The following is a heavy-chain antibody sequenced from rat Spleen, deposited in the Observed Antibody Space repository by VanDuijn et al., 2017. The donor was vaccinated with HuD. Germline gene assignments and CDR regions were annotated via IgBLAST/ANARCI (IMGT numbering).Heavy chain of an antibody. CDR3: ARDDNWDYFDY. Sequence: QVQLKESGPGLVQPSETLSLTCTVSGFSLTSYNVHWVRQPPGKGLEWMGVMWSGGSTDYNSALKSRLSISRDTSKNQVFLKMNSLQSEDTTTYYCARDDNWDYFDYWGQGVMVTVSS. CDR1: GFSLTSYN. CDR2: MWSGGST. V-gene: IGHV2-45*01. J-gene: IGHJ2*01. D-gene: IGHD5-1*01.